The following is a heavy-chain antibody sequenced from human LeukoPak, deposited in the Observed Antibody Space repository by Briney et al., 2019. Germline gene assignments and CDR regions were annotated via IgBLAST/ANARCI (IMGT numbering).Heavy chain of an antibody. D-gene: IGHD6-19*01. CDR2: ISSSGSTI. Sequence: PGGSLRLSCAASGFTFSSYEMNWVRQAPGKRLEWVSYISSSGSTIYYADSVKGRFTISRDNAKNSLYLQMNSLRAEDTAVYFCAREGSSRWHFDYWGQGTLVTVSS. V-gene: IGHV3-48*03. CDR3: AREGSSRWHFDY. CDR1: GFTFSSYE. J-gene: IGHJ4*02.